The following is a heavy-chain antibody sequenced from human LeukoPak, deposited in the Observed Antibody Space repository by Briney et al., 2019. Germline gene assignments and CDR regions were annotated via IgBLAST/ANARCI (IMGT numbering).Heavy chain of an antibody. CDR2: IIPIFGTA. J-gene: IGHJ6*03. CDR1: GGTFSNYA. CDR3: ARDLGRYCSGGRCHYYSYYMDV. D-gene: IGHD2-15*01. V-gene: IGHV1-69*06. Sequence: SVKVSCKASGGTFSNYAISWVRQAPGQGLEWMGGIIPIFGTANYAQKFRGRVTITADKSTRTAYMELSSLRSEDTAVYYCARDLGRYCSGGRCHYYSYYMDVWGKGTTVTVSS.